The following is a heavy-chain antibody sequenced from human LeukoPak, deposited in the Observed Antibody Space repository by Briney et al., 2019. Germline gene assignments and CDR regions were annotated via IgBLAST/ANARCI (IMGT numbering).Heavy chain of an antibody. CDR3: VRSQFSSSS. D-gene: IGHD6-13*01. CDR2: IKRDGSEK. J-gene: IGHJ5*02. CDR1: GFSFSTDW. Sequence: GGSLRLSCVTSGFSFSTDWMSWVRQAPGKGLEWVANIKRDGSEKYYVNSVKDRFTISRDNAKNSLYLQMNSPRAEDTAVYYCVRSQFSSSSWGQGTLVTVSS. V-gene: IGHV3-7*01.